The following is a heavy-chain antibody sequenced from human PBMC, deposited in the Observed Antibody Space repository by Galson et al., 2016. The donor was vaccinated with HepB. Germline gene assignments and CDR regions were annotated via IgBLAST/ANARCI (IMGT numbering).Heavy chain of an antibody. CDR3: ARYSNSWAPFDY. Sequence: SLRLSLCSLWIHLSSYAMTWVRQATGKGLEWVSGISGSGANTYYANAVKGRFTISRDNSNNTLYLQVNSLRAEDTALYFCARYSNSWAPFDYWGQGSLVTVSS. CDR1: IHLSSYA. V-gene: IGHV3-23*01. CDR2: ISGSGANT. J-gene: IGHJ4*02. D-gene: IGHD6-13*01.